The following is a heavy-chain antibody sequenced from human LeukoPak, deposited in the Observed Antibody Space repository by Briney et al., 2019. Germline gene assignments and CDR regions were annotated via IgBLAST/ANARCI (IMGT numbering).Heavy chain of an antibody. CDR1: GGSISSGGFY. Sequence: SETPSLTCTVSGGSISSGGFYWNWIRQHPGKGLEWIGYTYYSGGSYYNPSLKSRVTISVDTSKNQFSLKLRSVTAADTAVYYCARGDTVATFVWGQGTLVTVSS. CDR3: ARGDTVATFV. V-gene: IGHV4-31*03. CDR2: TYYSGGS. J-gene: IGHJ4*02. D-gene: IGHD5-12*01.